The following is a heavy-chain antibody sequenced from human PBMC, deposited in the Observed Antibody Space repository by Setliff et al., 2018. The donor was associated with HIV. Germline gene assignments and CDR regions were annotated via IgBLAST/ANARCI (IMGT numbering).Heavy chain of an antibody. CDR1: GYTFTSYA. V-gene: IGHV1-3*01. D-gene: IGHD3-10*01. J-gene: IGHJ3*02. Sequence: GASVKVSCKASGYTFTSYAMHWVRQAPGQRLEWMGWINAGNGNTKYSQKFQGRVTITRDTSASTAYMELSSLRSEDTAVYYCVADPSISMVRGLILGSTFDIWGQGTMVTVSS. CDR3: VADPSISMVRGLILGSTFDI. CDR2: INAGNGNT.